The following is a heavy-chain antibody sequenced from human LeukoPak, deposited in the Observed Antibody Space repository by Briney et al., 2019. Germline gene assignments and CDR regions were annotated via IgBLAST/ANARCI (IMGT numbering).Heavy chain of an antibody. CDR1: GFTFSSYA. CDR2: ISGSGGST. V-gene: IGHV3-23*01. Sequence: GGSLRLSCAASGFTFSSYAMSWVRQAPGKGLEWVSAISGSGGSTYYADSVKGRFTISRDNSKNTLYLQMNSLRAEDTAVYYCAKTTPKMYSGSPTAVGAFDIWGQGTMVTVSS. D-gene: IGHD1-26*01. CDR3: AKTTPKMYSGSPTAVGAFDI. J-gene: IGHJ3*02.